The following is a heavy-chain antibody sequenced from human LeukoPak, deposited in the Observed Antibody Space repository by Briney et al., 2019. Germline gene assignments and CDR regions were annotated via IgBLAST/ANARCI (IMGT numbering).Heavy chain of an antibody. D-gene: IGHD4-17*01. Sequence: GGSLRLSCAASGFTFNNFAMSWVRQAPGRGLEWVSAISDSGDKTFYADSVKGRFSISRNNSKSTLFLQMNNLRVEDTAIYYCERDSANSDYGDEYFAYWGQGEMVTVSS. CDR1: GFTFNNFA. J-gene: IGHJ4*02. CDR2: ISDSGDKT. V-gene: IGHV3-23*01. CDR3: ERDSANSDYGDEYFAY.